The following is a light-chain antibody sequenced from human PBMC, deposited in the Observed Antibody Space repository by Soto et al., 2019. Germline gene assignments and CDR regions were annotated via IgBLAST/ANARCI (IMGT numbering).Light chain of an antibody. Sequence: QSVLTQPPSVSGAPGQRVAISCTGSSSSAGSVYNVHWYQHRPGTAPKLLIYDNTDRPSGVPDRFSGSKSDTSASLTITGLQAEDEADYYCQSYDSGLGGYVIFGGGTKLTVL. CDR1: SSSAGSVYN. V-gene: IGLV1-40*01. CDR3: QSYDSGLGGYVI. J-gene: IGLJ2*01. CDR2: DNT.